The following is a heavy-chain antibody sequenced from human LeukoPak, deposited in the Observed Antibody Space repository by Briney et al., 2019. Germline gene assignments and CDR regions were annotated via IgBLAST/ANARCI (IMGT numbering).Heavy chain of an antibody. V-gene: IGHV4-61*05. CDR3: TRHLGYSNGYSFDY. J-gene: IGHJ4*02. CDR1: GGSISSSSYY. Sequence: PSETLSLTCTVSGGSISSSSYYWSWIRQPPGKGLEGIGYFYYSGSTNHNPSRKSRVTISVDTSQTHFSLTLSSVTAAETAVYYCTRHLGYSNGYSFDYWGQGTLVTVSS. D-gene: IGHD3-22*01. CDR2: FYYSGST.